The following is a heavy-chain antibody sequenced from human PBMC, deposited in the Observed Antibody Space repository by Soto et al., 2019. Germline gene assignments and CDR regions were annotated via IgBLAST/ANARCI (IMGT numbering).Heavy chain of an antibody. CDR2: ISWNSGSI. CDR3: AKDLLGYCSSTSCYLPHAFDI. V-gene: IGHV3-48*04. CDR1: GFTFSSYS. J-gene: IGHJ3*02. Sequence: GGSLRLSCAASGFTFSSYSINWVRQAPGKGLEWVSYISWNSGSIGYADSVKGRFTISRDNAKNSLYLQMNSLRAEDTALYYCAKDLLGYCSSTSCYLPHAFDIWGQGTMVTVSS. D-gene: IGHD2-2*01.